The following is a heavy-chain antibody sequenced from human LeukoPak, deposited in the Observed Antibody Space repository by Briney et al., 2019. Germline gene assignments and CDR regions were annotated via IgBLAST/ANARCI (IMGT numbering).Heavy chain of an antibody. J-gene: IGHJ2*01. D-gene: IGHD1-7*01. CDR1: GGSISSDGYS. CDR2: IYYSGST. CDR3: ARRRDGSTYWYFDL. V-gene: IGHV4-61*08. Sequence: SETLSLTCAVSGGSISSDGYSWSWIRQPPGKGLEWIGYIYYSGSTNYNPSLKSRVTISVDTSKNQFSLKLSSVTAADTAVYYCARRRDGSTYWYFDLWGRGTLVTVSS.